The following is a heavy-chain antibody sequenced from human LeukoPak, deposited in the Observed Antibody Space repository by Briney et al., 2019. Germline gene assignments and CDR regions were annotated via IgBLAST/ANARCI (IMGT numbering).Heavy chain of an antibody. J-gene: IGHJ4*02. CDR3: ARGRSSPRQPFDY. CDR1: GGSFSGYY. V-gene: IGHV4-34*01. CDR2: INHSGST. Sequence: NSSETLSLTCAVYGGSFSGYYWSWIRQPPGKGLEWIGEINHSGSTNYNPSLKSRVTISVDTSKNQFSLKLSSVTAADTAVYYCARGRSSPRQPFDYWGQGTLVTVSS. D-gene: IGHD6-13*01.